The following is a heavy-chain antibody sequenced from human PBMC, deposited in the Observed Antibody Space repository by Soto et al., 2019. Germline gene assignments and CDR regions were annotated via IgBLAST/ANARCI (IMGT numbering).Heavy chain of an antibody. Sequence: QVQLVQSGAEVKKPGSSVKVSCKTSGGTFSAYPFNWVRQAPGQRLEWMGRIIPILDITDYSQKFQGGVTITADKSPNTAYMDLTSLRSYDTSMYFCAKGADSSGSESAFDLWGQGTLITVSS. CDR2: IIPILDIT. CDR3: AKGADSSGSESAFDL. CDR1: GGTFSAYP. J-gene: IGHJ3*01. V-gene: IGHV1-69*02. D-gene: IGHD3-22*01.